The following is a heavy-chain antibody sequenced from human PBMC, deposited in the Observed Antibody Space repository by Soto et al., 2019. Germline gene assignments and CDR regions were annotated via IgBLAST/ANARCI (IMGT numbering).Heavy chain of an antibody. Sequence: QVQLVESGGGVVQPGRSLRLSCAASGFTSSSYGMHWVRQAPGKGLEWVAVISYDGSNKYYADSVKGRFTISRDNSKNTLYLQMNSLRAEDTAVYYCAKGSYGSGTWGQGTLVTVSS. J-gene: IGHJ5*02. CDR2: ISYDGSNK. V-gene: IGHV3-30*18. D-gene: IGHD3-10*01. CDR1: GFTSSSYG. CDR3: AKGSYGSGT.